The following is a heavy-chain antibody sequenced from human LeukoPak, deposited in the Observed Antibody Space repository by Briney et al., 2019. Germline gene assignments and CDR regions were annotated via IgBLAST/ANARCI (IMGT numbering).Heavy chain of an antibody. J-gene: IGHJ4*02. D-gene: IGHD5-12*01. CDR3: ARAGGYSGYASN. CDR2: IYYSGTT. V-gene: IGHV4-59*01. Sequence: PSETLSLTCTVSGCSISSYYWTWIRQPPGKGLEWIGYIYYSGTTYYNPSLKSRVTISLDTSKNKFSLNLTSVNVADTAVYYCARAGGYSGYASNWGQGTLVTVSS. CDR1: GCSISSYY.